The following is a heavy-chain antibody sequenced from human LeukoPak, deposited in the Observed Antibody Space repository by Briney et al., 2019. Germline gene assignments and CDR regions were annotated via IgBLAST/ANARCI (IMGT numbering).Heavy chain of an antibody. CDR1: GYTFASYW. J-gene: IGHJ4*02. D-gene: IGHD5-12*01. CDR3: ARQAQIYRGSYYFDY. Sequence: GESLKISCKGSGYTFASYWIGWVRQLPGKGLEWMGIIYPGDSDTRYGPSFQGQVTISADKSITTAYLQFNSLKASDTAMYYCARQAQIYRGSYYFDYWGQGTLVTVSS. CDR2: IYPGDSDT. V-gene: IGHV5-51*01.